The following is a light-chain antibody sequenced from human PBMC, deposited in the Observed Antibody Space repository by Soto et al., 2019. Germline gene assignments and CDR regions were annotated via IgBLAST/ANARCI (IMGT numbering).Light chain of an antibody. CDR1: QSVSSSY. J-gene: IGKJ2*01. CDR3: QQYGSSPNT. Sequence: EIVLTQSPGTLSLSPGERATLSCRASQSVSSSYLAWYQQKPGQAPRLLIYGASSRATGITDRFSGSGSGTDFTLTISRLEPEDFAVDYCQQYGSSPNTFGQGTKLEIK. V-gene: IGKV3-20*01. CDR2: GAS.